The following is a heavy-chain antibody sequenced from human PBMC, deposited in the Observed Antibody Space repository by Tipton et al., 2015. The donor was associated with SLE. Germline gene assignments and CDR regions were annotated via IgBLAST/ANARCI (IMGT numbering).Heavy chain of an antibody. CDR1: GGSISSNNYY. D-gene: IGHD3-10*01. Sequence: TLSLTCTVSGGSISSNNYYWGWVRQPAGKGLQWIGHIYTSGSTNYNPSLKSRVTISVDTSKNQFSLKLSSVTAADTAVYYCARDRGGYYFDYWGQGTLVTVSS. CDR2: IYTSGST. V-gene: IGHV4-61*09. CDR3: ARDRGGYYFDY. J-gene: IGHJ4*02.